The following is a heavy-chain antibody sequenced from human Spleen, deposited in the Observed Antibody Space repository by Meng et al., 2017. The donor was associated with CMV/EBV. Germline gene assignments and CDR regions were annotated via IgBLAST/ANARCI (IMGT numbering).Heavy chain of an antibody. J-gene: IGHJ4*02. Sequence: SETLSLTCAVYGGSFSGYYWSWIRQSPGKGLEWIGEIYHSGNTNYNPSLTSRVTISVDTSKNQFSLKLSSVTAADTAVYYCARTITAAVNDYWGQGTLVTVSS. V-gene: IGHV4-34*01. CDR2: IYHSGNT. CDR3: ARTITAAVNDY. CDR1: GGSFSGYY. D-gene: IGHD6-13*01.